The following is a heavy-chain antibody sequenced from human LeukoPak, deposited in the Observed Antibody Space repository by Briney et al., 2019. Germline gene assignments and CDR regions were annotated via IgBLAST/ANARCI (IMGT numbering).Heavy chain of an antibody. V-gene: IGHV3-30*18. CDR3: TKDYGGDPFDY. Sequence: PGGSLRLSCAASGFTFSSYGMHWVRQAPGKGLEWVAVISYDGSNKYYADSVKGRFTISRDNSKNTLYLQVNSLRVEDTAVYYCTKDYGGDPFDYWGQGTLVTVSS. CDR2: ISYDGSNK. CDR1: GFTFSSYG. D-gene: IGHD4-23*01. J-gene: IGHJ4*02.